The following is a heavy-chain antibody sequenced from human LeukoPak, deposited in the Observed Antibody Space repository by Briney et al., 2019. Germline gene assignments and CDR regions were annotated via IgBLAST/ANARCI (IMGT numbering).Heavy chain of an antibody. CDR3: ATINFRPY. Sequence: GGSLRLSCEASGFSFSDYYMSWIRQPPGKGLEWIAYIRSGATTIYYADSVKGRCTISRDDAKNSLFLQMNSLRAEDTAIYYCATINFRPYWGQGTLVTVSS. J-gene: IGHJ4*02. V-gene: IGHV3-11*01. CDR2: IRSGATTI. CDR1: GFSFSDYY. D-gene: IGHD1-1*01.